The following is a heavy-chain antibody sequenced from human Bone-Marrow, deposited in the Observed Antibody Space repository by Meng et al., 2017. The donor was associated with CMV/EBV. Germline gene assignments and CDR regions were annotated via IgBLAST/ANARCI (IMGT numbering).Heavy chain of an antibody. CDR2: ISVHNGHT. V-gene: IGHV1-18*01. CDR1: GYTFTSYG. CDR3: ARKSIFAGDGMEV. J-gene: IGHJ6*02. D-gene: IGHD3-3*01. Sequence: ASVKVSCKASGYTFTSYGISWVRQAPGQGLEWVGWISVHNGHTKYAQNLQGRVTMTTDTSTSTAYMELRSLRSDDTAVYYCARKSIFAGDGMEVWGQGTMVTVSS.